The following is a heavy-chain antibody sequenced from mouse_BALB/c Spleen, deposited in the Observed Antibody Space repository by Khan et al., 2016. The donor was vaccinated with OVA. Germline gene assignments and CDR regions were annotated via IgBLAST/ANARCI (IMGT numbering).Heavy chain of an antibody. Sequence: VQLQQSGPEVVKPGASVKMSCKASGYTFTSYVMHWVKQKPGQGLEWIGYIYPYNDATKYNEKFNGKATLTLDKSSSTAYMELSSLTSEDSAVYYLAPVVGYYVSFVYWGQGTLVTVSA. J-gene: IGHJ3*01. CDR2: IYPYNDAT. V-gene: IGHV1S136*01. CDR3: APVVGYYVSFVY. D-gene: IGHD2-3*01. CDR1: GYTFTSYV.